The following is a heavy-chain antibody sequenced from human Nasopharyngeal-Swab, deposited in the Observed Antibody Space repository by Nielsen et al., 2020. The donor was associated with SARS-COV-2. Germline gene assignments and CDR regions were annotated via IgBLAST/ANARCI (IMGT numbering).Heavy chain of an antibody. CDR3: ARSDSSSWYGFIDY. CDR2: ISSSSSYT. Sequence: GESLKISCAASGFTLSDYYMSWIRQAPGKGLEWVSYISSSSSYTNYADSVKGRFTISRDNSKNTLYLQMNSLRAEDTAVYYCARSDSSSWYGFIDYWGQGTLVTVSS. D-gene: IGHD6-13*01. V-gene: IGHV3-11*06. J-gene: IGHJ4*02. CDR1: GFTLSDYY.